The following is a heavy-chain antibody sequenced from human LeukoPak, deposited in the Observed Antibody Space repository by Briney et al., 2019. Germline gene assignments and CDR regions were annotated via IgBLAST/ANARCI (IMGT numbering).Heavy chain of an antibody. Sequence: PSETLSLTCTVSGGSISSYYWSWIRQPPGKGLEWIGYIYYSGSTNYNPSLKSRVTMSVDTSKNQFSLKLNSVTAADTAVYYCAREYYDVLTGDTKGIDFWGQGTLVTVSS. D-gene: IGHD3-9*01. CDR1: GGSISSYY. CDR3: AREYYDVLTGDTKGIDF. CDR2: IYYSGST. V-gene: IGHV4-59*01. J-gene: IGHJ4*02.